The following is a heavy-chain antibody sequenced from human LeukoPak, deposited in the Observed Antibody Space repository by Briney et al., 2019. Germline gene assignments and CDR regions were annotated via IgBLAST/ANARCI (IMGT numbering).Heavy chain of an antibody. CDR1: GYTFTSYG. D-gene: IGHD3-10*01. V-gene: IGHV1-18*01. CDR3: ARDHVMVRGVIITNRYFDL. CDR2: ISAYNGNT. J-gene: IGHJ2*01. Sequence: ASVKVSCKASGYTFTSYGISWVRQAPGQGLEWMGWISAYNGNTNYAQKLQGRVTMTTDTSTSTAYMELRSLRSDDTAVYYCARDHVMVRGVIITNRYFDLWGRGTLVTVSS.